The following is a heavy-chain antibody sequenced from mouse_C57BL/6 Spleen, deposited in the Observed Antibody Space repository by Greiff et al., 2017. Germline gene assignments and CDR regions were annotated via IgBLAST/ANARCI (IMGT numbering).Heavy chain of an antibody. J-gene: IGHJ4*01. V-gene: IGHV1-76*01. D-gene: IGHD3-1*01. CDR3: ASGPLAMDY. CDR2: IYPGSGNT. CDR1: GYTFTDYY. Sequence: QVQLQQSGAELVRPGASVKLSCKASGYTFTDYYINWVKQRPGQGLEWIARIYPGSGNTYYNEKFKGKATLTAEKSSSTAYMQLSSLTSEDSAVYFCASGPLAMDYWGQGTSVTVSS.